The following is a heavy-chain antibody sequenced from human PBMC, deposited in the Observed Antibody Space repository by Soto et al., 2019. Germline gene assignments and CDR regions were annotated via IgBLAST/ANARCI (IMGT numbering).Heavy chain of an antibody. J-gene: IGHJ5*02. Sequence: GGSLRLSCAASGFSFIDYAVNWVRQVPGRGLEYVAGIGGRGGNAFYADSMKGRFSISRDNSKNTVYLHMHNLRVDDSAMYYCAKARHSGDFAGSYDSWGQGTLVTVSS. CDR3: AKARHSGDFAGSYDS. CDR2: IGGRGGNA. CDR1: GFSFIDYA. V-gene: IGHV3-23*01. D-gene: IGHD2-21*02.